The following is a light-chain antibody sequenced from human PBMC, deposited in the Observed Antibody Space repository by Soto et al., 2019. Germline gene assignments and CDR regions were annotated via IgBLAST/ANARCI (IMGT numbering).Light chain of an antibody. CDR2: EVS. Sequence: HSARTQPASVSGSPGQSITISCTGTSSDVGSYKFVSWYQHHPGKAPKLMIYEVSNRPLGVSNRFSGSKSGNTASLTISGLQAEDEAEYYCSSYRSSSIVVFGTGTKVTVL. CDR1: SSDVGSYKF. J-gene: IGLJ1*01. V-gene: IGLV2-14*01. CDR3: SSYRSSSIVV.